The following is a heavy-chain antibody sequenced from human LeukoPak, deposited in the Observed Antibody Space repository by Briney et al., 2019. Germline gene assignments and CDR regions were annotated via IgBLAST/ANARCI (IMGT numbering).Heavy chain of an antibody. V-gene: IGHV6-1*01. CDR1: GDSVSSNSAT. J-gene: IGHJ4*02. D-gene: IGHD5-18*01. CDR2: TYYRSKWCT. Sequence: SQTLSLTCAISGDSVSSNSATWNWVRQSPSRGLEWLGRTYYRSKWCTDYAESVKSRITINPDTSKNHFSLHLNSVTPEDTAVYYCVRWLQASFDFWGQGTPVTVSS. CDR3: VRWLQASFDF.